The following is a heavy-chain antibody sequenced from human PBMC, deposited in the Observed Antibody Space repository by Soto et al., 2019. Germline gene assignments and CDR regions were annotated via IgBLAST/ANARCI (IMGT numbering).Heavy chain of an antibody. CDR2: ISGSGGST. V-gene: IGHV3-23*01. CDR1: GITFSSYA. CDR3: ARTVGATHYYYGMVV. J-gene: IGHJ6*02. Sequence: EVQLLESGGGLVQPGGSLRLSCAASGITFSSYAMSWVRQAPGKGLEWVSAISGSGGSTYYADSVKGRFTISRDNSKNTVYLQMNSLRAEDTAVYYCARTVGATHYYYGMVVWGQGTTVTVSS. D-gene: IGHD1-26*01.